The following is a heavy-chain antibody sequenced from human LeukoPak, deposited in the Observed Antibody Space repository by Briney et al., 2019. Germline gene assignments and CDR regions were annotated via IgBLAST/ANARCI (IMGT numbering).Heavy chain of an antibody. D-gene: IGHD4-11*01. CDR2: IYYSGST. CDR3: ARQRVTWFDP. Sequence: PSETLSLTCTVSGGSISSYYWSWIRQPPGKGLEWIGYIYYSGSTYYNPSLKSRVTISVDTSKNQFSLKLSSVTAADTAVYYCARQRVTWFDPWGQGTLVTVSS. V-gene: IGHV4-59*06. J-gene: IGHJ5*02. CDR1: GGSISSYY.